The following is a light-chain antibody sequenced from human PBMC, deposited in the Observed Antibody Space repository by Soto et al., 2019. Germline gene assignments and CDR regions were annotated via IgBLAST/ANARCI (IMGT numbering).Light chain of an antibody. CDR2: ENN. CDR3: QSYDSSLSGYV. V-gene: IGLV1-40*01. J-gene: IGLJ1*01. CDR1: SSNIGAGYE. Sequence: QSVLTQPPSVSEAPGQRGTISCTGSSSNIGAGYEAHWYQQVPGTAPKLLIYENNNRPSGVPDRFSGSKSGTSASLAITGLQDEDEAEYYCQSYDSSLSGYVFGTGTKVTVL.